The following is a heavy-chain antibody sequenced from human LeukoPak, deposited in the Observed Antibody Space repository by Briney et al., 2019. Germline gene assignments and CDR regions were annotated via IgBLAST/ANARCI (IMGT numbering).Heavy chain of an antibody. CDR1: GFTFSSYG. D-gene: IGHD2/OR15-2a*01. Sequence: PGGSLRLSCAASGFTFSSYGMHWVRQAPGKGLEWVAVIWYDGSNTYYADSVKGRFTISRDNSKNTLYWQMNSLRAGDTAVYYCARLWNYFLDYWGQGTLVTVSS. CDR3: ARLWNYFLDY. J-gene: IGHJ4*02. V-gene: IGHV3-33*01. CDR2: IWYDGSNT.